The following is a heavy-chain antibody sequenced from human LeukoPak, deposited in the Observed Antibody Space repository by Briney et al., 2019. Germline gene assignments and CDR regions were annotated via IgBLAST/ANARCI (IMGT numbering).Heavy chain of an antibody. Sequence: PSETLSLTCAVYGGSFSDYYWSWIRQPPGKGLEWIGEINHSGSTNYNPSLKSRVTISVDTSKNQFSLKLSSVTAADTAVYYCARGEWLRLRKGFDYWGQGTLVTVSS. V-gene: IGHV4-34*01. D-gene: IGHD5-12*01. J-gene: IGHJ4*02. CDR3: ARGEWLRLRKGFDY. CDR1: GGSFSDYY. CDR2: INHSGST.